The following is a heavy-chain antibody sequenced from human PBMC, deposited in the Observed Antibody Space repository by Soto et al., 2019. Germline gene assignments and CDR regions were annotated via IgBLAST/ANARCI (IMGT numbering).Heavy chain of an antibody. CDR2: INHSGST. CDR3: ASARFLRQYYYMDV. CDR1: GGSFSGYY. V-gene: IGHV4-34*01. Sequence: SETLSLTCAVYGGSFSGYYWSWIRQPPGKGLEWIGEINHSGSTNYNPSLKSRVTISVDTSKNQFSLKLSSVTAADTAVYYCASARFLRQYYYMDVWGKGTTVTVSS. J-gene: IGHJ6*03. D-gene: IGHD3-3*01.